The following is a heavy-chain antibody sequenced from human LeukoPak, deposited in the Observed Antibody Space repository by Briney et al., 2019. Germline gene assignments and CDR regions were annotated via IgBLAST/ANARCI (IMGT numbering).Heavy chain of an antibody. J-gene: IGHJ4*02. D-gene: IGHD6-19*01. CDR2: IYTSGTT. CDR1: GVSISSGNYD. CDR3: ARDHNSSWDIYYFDY. Sequence: SETLSLTCTVSGVSISSGNYDWSWIRQPAGKGLEWKARIYTSGTTNYNPSLKSRVTISLDTSKNQFSLKLSSVNAADTAVYYCARDHNSSWDIYYFDYWGQGTLVTVSS. V-gene: IGHV4-61*02.